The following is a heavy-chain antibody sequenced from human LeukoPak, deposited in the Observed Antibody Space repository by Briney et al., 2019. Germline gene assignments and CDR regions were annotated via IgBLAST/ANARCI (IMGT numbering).Heavy chain of an antibody. CDR2: ISYDGSNK. V-gene: IGHV3-30*04. J-gene: IGHJ4*02. D-gene: IGHD3-3*01. Sequence: GGSLRLSLAASGFTFSSYAMDWVRQAPGKGLEWVAVISYDGSNKYYADSVKGRFTISRDNSKNTLYLQMNSLRAEDTAVYYCARVVNEFWSPFDYWGQGTLVTVSS. CDR3: ARVVNEFWSPFDY. CDR1: GFTFSSYA.